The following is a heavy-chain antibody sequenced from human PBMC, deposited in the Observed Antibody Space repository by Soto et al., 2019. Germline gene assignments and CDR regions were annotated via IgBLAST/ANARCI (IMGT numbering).Heavy chain of an antibody. CDR3: ASTGYCTTTIFYLMVWRTPRSTLMPYTTLVRSPTSETLSLTCTVSGGSISSSSYY. Sequence: SETLSLTCTVSGGSVSSSGYYWGWIRQPPGKGLEWIGTIFYSGSTYYNPSLKSRVTMSVDTSKNQFSLKLSSVTAADTAVYSCASTGYCTTTIFYLMVWRTPRSTLMPYTTLVRSPTSETLSLTCTVSGGSISSSSYYWG. J-gene: IGHJ4*01. CDR1: GGSVSSSGYY. V-gene: IGHV4-39*01. CDR2: IFYSGST. D-gene: IGHD2-2*01.